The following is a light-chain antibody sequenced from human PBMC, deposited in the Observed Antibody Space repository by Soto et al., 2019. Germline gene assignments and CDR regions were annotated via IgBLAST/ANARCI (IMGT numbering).Light chain of an antibody. V-gene: IGKV3D-20*01. CDR1: QSVSNSY. CDR2: DAS. CDR3: QQYGSSLLT. Sequence: EIVLTQSPATLSLSPGERATLSCGASQSVSNSYLAWYQQKPGLAPRLLIYDASSRATGIPDRFSGSGSGTDFTLTISRLEPEDFAVYYCQQYGSSLLTFGGGTKVEIK. J-gene: IGKJ4*01.